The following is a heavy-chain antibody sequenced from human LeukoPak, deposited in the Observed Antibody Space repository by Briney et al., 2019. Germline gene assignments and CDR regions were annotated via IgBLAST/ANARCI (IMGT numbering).Heavy chain of an antibody. D-gene: IGHD7-27*01. Sequence: GGSLRLSCAASGFTFSSYAMNWVRQAPGKGLEWVSSISSSSSYIYYADSAKGRFTISRNNAKNSLYLQMNSLRAEDTAVYYCARVGTGEDAFDIWGQGTMVTVSS. CDR1: GFTFSSYA. V-gene: IGHV3-21*01. CDR3: ARVGTGEDAFDI. CDR2: ISSSSSYI. J-gene: IGHJ3*02.